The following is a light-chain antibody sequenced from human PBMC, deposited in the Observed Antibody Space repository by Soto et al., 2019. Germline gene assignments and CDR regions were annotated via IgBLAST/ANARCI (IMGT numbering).Light chain of an antibody. J-gene: IGLJ1*01. V-gene: IGLV2-14*01. CDR2: EVR. CDR1: SSDGGGYNY. CDR3: SSYTSSSTHPDV. Sequence: QSVLTQPASVSGSSGQSITISCTGTSSDGGGYNYVSWYQKHPSKAPKLMIYEVRNRPSRITNSISGSTSGNTASLTISGLQGVVEADYYCSSYTSSSTHPDVFGTGTKVTVL.